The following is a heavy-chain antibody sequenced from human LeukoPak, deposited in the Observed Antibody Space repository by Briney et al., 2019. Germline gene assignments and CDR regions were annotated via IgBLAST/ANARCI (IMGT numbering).Heavy chain of an antibody. V-gene: IGHV3-30*04. CDR2: ISYDGSNK. CDR1: GFTFSSYA. CDR3: AREATYYDILTGYYNGPFDY. Sequence: GGSLRLSCAASGFTFSSYAMHWVRQAPGKGLEWVAVISYDGSNKYYADSVKGRFTISRDNSKNTLYLQMNSLRAEDTAVYYCAREATYYDILTGYYNGPFDYWGQGTLVTASS. D-gene: IGHD3-9*01. J-gene: IGHJ4*02.